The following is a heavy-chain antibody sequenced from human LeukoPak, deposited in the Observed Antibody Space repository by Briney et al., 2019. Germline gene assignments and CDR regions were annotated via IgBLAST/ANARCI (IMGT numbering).Heavy chain of an antibody. CDR2: ISSSSSYI. CDR1: GFTFSSYS. J-gene: IGHJ4*02. Sequence: GGSLRLSCAASGFTFSSYSMNWVRQAPGKGLEWVSSISSSSSYIYYADSVKGRFTISRDNAKNSLYLQMNSLRAEDTAVYYCARDGGNDHENLYYFDYWGQGTLVTVSS. D-gene: IGHD1-14*01. V-gene: IGHV3-21*01. CDR3: ARDGGNDHENLYYFDY.